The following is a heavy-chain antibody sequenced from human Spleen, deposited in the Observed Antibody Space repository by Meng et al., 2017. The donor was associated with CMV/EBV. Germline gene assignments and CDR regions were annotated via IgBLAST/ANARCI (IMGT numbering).Heavy chain of an antibody. V-gene: IGHV3-23*01. J-gene: IGHJ6*02. CDR1: GFTFSSYA. CDR2: ISGSGGST. D-gene: IGHD2-2*02. Sequence: GGSLRLSCAASGFTFSSYAMSWVRQAPGKGLEWVSAISGSGGSTYYADSVKGRFTISRDNSKNTLYLQMNSLRAEDTAVYYCARDQAEYCSSTSCYTAMDVWGQGTTVTVSS. CDR3: ARDQAEYCSSTSCYTAMDV.